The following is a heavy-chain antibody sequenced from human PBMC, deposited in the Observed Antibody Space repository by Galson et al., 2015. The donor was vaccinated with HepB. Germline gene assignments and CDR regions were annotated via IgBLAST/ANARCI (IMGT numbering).Heavy chain of an antibody. Sequence: SVKVSCKASGYTFTGYYMHWVRQAPGQGLEWMGWINPNSGGTNYAQKFQGRVTMTRDTSISTAYMELSRLRSDDTAVYYCARGGIAARRNYYYCMDVWGKGTTVTVSS. V-gene: IGHV1-2*02. CDR3: ARGGIAARRNYYYCMDV. D-gene: IGHD6-6*01. CDR2: INPNSGGT. CDR1: GYTFTGYY. J-gene: IGHJ6*03.